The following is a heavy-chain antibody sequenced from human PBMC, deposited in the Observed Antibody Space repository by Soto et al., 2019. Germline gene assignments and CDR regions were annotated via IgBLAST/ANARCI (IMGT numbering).Heavy chain of an antibody. CDR3: ASQYGSGSHYYYYGTDV. V-gene: IGHV1-69*13. CDR2: IIPIFGTA. Sequence: ASVKVSCKASGGTFSSYAISWVRQAPGQGLEWMGGIIPIFGTANYAQKFQGRVTITADESTSTAYMELSSLRSEDTAVYYCASQYGSGSHYYYYGTDVWGQGTTVTVSS. D-gene: IGHD3-10*01. J-gene: IGHJ6*02. CDR1: GGTFSSYA.